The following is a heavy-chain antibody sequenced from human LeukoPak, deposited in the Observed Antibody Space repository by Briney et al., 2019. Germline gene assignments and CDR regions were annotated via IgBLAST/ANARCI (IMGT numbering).Heavy chain of an antibody. Sequence: GASVKVSCKASGGTFSSYAISWVRQAPGQGLEWMGRIIPILGIANYAQKFQGRVTITADKSTSTAYMELSSLRSEDTAVYYCARDDAVVALSAFDIWGQGTMVTVSS. D-gene: IGHD3-16*01. CDR2: IIPILGIA. CDR1: GGTFSSYA. V-gene: IGHV1-69*04. CDR3: ARDDAVVALSAFDI. J-gene: IGHJ3*02.